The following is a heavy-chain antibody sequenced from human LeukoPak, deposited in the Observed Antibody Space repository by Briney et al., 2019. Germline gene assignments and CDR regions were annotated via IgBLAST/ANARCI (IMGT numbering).Heavy chain of an antibody. CDR1: GYTFTSYD. J-gene: IGHJ1*01. D-gene: IGHD6-19*01. V-gene: IGHV1-8*01. CDR2: MHPNSGNT. CDR3: ARGGPVAATHKYFQH. Sequence: RRASVKVSCKASGYTFTSYDINWVRQATGQGLEWMGWMHPNSGNTGYAQNFQGRVTMTRNTSISTAYMELSSLRSEDTAVYYCARGGPVAATHKYFQHWGQGTLVTVSS.